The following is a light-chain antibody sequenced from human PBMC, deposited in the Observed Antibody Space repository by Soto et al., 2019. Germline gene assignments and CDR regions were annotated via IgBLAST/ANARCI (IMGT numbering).Light chain of an antibody. V-gene: IGLV2-23*01. CDR2: EGS. J-gene: IGLJ1*01. CDR3: CSYAGSSTHV. Sequence: QSALTQPASVSGSPGQSITISCTGTSSDVGTYNLVSWYQQHPGKAPKLMIYEGSKRPSGVSNRFSGSKSGNTASLTISGFQAEDEADYYCCSYAGSSTHVFGTGTKLTVL. CDR1: SSDVGTYNL.